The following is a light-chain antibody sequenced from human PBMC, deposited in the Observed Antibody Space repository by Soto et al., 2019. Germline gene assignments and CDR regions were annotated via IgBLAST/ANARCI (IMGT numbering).Light chain of an antibody. CDR3: QQTFSRPYT. J-gene: IGKJ2*01. V-gene: IGKV1-33*01. CDR2: DAS. Sequence: DIQLTQSPSSLSVSVGDRVTITCQTSQDINTYLNWYQQKPGRAPKLLIYDASNLETGVASTFSGSGSGTHFTFTVSSLQPEDFATYHCQQTFSRPYTFGQGTKLEIE. CDR1: QDINTY.